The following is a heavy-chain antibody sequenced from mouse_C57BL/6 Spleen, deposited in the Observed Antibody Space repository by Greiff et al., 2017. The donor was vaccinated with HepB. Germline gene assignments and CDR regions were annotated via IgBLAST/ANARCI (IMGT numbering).Heavy chain of an antibody. Sequence: QVQLQQPGAELVMPGASVKLSCKASGYTFTSYWMHWVKQRPGQGLEWIGEIDPSDSYTNYNQKFKGKSTLTVDKSSSTAYMQLSSLTSEDSAVYCCARSATVGADWYFDVWGTGTTVTVSS. CDR2: IDPSDSYT. D-gene: IGHD1-1*01. J-gene: IGHJ1*03. CDR1: GYTFTSYW. CDR3: ARSATVGADWYFDV. V-gene: IGHV1-69*01.